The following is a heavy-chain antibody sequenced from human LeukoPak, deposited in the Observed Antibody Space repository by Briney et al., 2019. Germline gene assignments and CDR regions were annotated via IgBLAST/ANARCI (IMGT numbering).Heavy chain of an antibody. D-gene: IGHD3-22*01. V-gene: IGHV3-23*01. CDR1: GFTFSSYG. Sequence: GGSLRLSCAASGFTFSSYGMSWVRQAPGRGLEWVAAISGRGGSTNYADSVKGRFTISRDNSKNTPDLQMNSLRAEDTAVYYCAKGSPTLTYYYDSSEYFDYWGQGTLVTVSS. CDR2: ISGRGGST. J-gene: IGHJ4*02. CDR3: AKGSPTLTYYYDSSEYFDY.